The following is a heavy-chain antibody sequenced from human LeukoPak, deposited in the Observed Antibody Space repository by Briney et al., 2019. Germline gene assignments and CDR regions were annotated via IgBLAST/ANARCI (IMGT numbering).Heavy chain of an antibody. D-gene: IGHD3-10*01. CDR2: IIPIFGTA. CDR3: AREVPDYYGSGSYYPDAFDI. Sequence: SVKVSCKASGGTFSSYAISWVRQAPGQGLEWMGGIIPIFGTANYAQKFQGRVTITTDESTSTAYMELSSLRSEDTAVYYCAREVPDYYGSGSYYPDAFDIWGQGTMVTVSS. V-gene: IGHV1-69*05. CDR1: GGTFSSYA. J-gene: IGHJ3*02.